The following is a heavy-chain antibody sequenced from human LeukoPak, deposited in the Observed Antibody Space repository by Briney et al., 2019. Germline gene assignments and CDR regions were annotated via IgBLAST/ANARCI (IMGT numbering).Heavy chain of an antibody. CDR2: ISVYSDDT. CDR3: AREADSSGYFFRPDY. Sequence: ASVKVSCKASGYTFTNYAISWVRQAPGQGLEGMGWISVYSDDTKSAQNLQGRITMTKDTSTSTAYMELRSLRSDDTAVYYCAREADSSGYFFRPDYWGQGTLVTVSS. CDR1: GYTFTNYA. V-gene: IGHV1-18*01. J-gene: IGHJ4*02. D-gene: IGHD3-22*01.